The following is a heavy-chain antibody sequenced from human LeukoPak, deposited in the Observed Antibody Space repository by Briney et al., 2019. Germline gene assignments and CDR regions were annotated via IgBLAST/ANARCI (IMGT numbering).Heavy chain of an antibody. CDR2: IYYSGST. J-gene: IGHJ6*03. V-gene: IGHV4-59*11. D-gene: IGHD6-13*01. Sequence: ASETLSLTCTVSGGSISSHYWSWIRQPPGKGLEWIGYIYYSGSTNYNPSLKSRVTISVDTSKNQFSLKLSSVTAADTAVYYCASLKGIAAAGGPDYYYYMDVWGKGTTVTVSS. CDR3: ASLKGIAAAGGPDYYYYMDV. CDR1: GGSISSHY.